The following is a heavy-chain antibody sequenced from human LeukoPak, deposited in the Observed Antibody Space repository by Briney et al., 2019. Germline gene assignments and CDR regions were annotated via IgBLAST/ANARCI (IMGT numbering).Heavy chain of an antibody. Sequence: PGGSLRLSCAASGFTFSSYAMHWVRQAPGKGLEWVAVISYDGSNKYYADSVKGRFTISRDNSKNTLYLQMNSLRVEETAVYYCAREGGNYGKDVWGRGTTVIVSS. J-gene: IGHJ6*02. CDR1: GFTFSSYA. V-gene: IGHV3-30-3*01. CDR3: AREGGNYGKDV. CDR2: ISYDGSNK. D-gene: IGHD1-26*01.